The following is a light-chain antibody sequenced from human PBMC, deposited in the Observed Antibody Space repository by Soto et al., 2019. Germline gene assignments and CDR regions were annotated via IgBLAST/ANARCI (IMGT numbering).Light chain of an antibody. Sequence: LTQSPGTLSLSPGERATLSCRASQTFSSSCLAWQQQKPGQAPRLLIYEASNRATGIPAMFSGSGSGTDFTLTISSLDPEYFAVYYCQQRSRFPISFGQGTRL. CDR3: QQRSRFPIS. CDR1: QTFSSSC. J-gene: IGKJ5*01. V-gene: IGKV3-11*01. CDR2: EAS.